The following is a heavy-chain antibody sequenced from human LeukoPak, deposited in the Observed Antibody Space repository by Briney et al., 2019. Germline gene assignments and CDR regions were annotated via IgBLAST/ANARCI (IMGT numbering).Heavy chain of an antibody. J-gene: IGHJ4*02. CDR2: ISAYNGNT. CDR3: ARDRSRELLSFGGSRDYFDY. Sequence: GASVKVSCNASGYTFTMFGINWVRQAPGQGLEWIGWISAYNGNTKYAQKFQGRVTMTTDTSTSTAYMELTSLRSDDTAVYYCARDRSRELLSFGGSRDYFDYWGQGTQVTVSS. V-gene: IGHV1-18*01. CDR1: GYTFTMFG. D-gene: IGHD3-10*01.